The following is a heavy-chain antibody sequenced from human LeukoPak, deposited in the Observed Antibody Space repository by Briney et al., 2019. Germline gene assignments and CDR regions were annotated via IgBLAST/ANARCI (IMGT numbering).Heavy chain of an antibody. Sequence: ASVKVSCKASGYTFTGYYMHWVRQAPGQGLGGMGWINPNSGGTNYAQKFQGRVTMTRDTSISTAYMELSRLRSDDTAVYYCARNLGYCSSTSCPIRWFDPWGQGTLVTVSS. D-gene: IGHD2-2*01. CDR1: GYTFTGYY. J-gene: IGHJ5*02. V-gene: IGHV1-2*02. CDR2: INPNSGGT. CDR3: ARNLGYCSSTSCPIRWFDP.